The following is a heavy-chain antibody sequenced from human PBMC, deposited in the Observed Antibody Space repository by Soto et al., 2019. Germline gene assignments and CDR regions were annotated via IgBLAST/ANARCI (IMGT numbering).Heavy chain of an antibody. CDR3: ARVSIAVAGIAYYFDY. D-gene: IGHD6-19*01. J-gene: IGHJ4*02. CDR1: GFSFSSCA. CDR2: VSHDGSNK. V-gene: IGHV3-30-3*01. Sequence: QVQLVESGGGVVQPGRSLRLSCAASGFSFSSCAMHWVRQAPGKGLEWVAVVSHDGSNKYYADSVKGRVTISRDNSINPVYLQMNSLRAEDTAVYYCARVSIAVAGIAYYFDYWGQVTLVTVSS.